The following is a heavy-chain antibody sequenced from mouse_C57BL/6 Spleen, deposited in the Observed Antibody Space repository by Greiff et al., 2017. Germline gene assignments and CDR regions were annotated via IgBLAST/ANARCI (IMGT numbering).Heavy chain of an antibody. J-gene: IGHJ2*01. Sequence: QVQLQQSGAELVKPGASVKLSCTASGYTFTEYTIYWVKQRSGQGLEWIGWFYPGSGSIKYNENFKDKATLTADKSSSTVYMELSRVTSEDSAVYVCARHDGYGGPFYYWGQGTTLTVSA. V-gene: IGHV1-62-2*01. CDR1: GYTFTEYT. CDR2: FYPGSGSI. CDR3: ARHDGYGGPFYY. D-gene: IGHD2-2*01.